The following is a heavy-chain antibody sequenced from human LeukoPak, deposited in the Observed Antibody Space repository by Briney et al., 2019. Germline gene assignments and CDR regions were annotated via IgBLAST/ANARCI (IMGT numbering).Heavy chain of an antibody. Sequence: SETLSLTCAVYGGSFSGYYWSWIRQPPGEGLEWIGEINHSGSTNYNPFLKSRVTISVDTSKNQFSLKLSSVTAADTAVYYCARGNYDILTGYYTPLDYWGQGTLVTVSS. D-gene: IGHD3-9*01. CDR2: INHSGST. J-gene: IGHJ4*02. CDR3: ARGNYDILTGYYTPLDY. CDR1: GGSFSGYY. V-gene: IGHV4-34*01.